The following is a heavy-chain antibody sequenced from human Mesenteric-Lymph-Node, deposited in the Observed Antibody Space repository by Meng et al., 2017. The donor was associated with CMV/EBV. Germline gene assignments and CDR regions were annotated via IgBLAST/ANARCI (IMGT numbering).Heavy chain of an antibody. J-gene: IGHJ4*02. D-gene: IGHD5-18*01. Sequence: GGSLRLSCAASGFTFSDYYMSWIRQAPGKGLEWVSWITSDGTTIKYADSVKGRSTISRDNAKNSLYLQMNSLRAEDTAVYYCAKDLGYSYGPSFDYWGQGTLVTVSS. CDR1: GFTFSDYY. CDR3: AKDLGYSYGPSFDY. V-gene: IGHV3-11*04. CDR2: ITSDGTTI.